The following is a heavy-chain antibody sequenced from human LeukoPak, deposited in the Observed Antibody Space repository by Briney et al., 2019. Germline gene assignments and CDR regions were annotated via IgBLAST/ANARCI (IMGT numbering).Heavy chain of an antibody. D-gene: IGHD6-13*01. Sequence: SETLSLTCTVSGGSISSGGYYWSWIRQHPGKGLEWIGYIYYSGSTYYNLSLKSRVTISVDTSKNQFSLKLSSVTAADTAVYYCARAPNPYSSSWYYFDYWGQGTLVTVSS. CDR2: IYYSGST. CDR1: GGSISSGGYY. CDR3: ARAPNPYSSSWYYFDY. J-gene: IGHJ4*02. V-gene: IGHV4-31*03.